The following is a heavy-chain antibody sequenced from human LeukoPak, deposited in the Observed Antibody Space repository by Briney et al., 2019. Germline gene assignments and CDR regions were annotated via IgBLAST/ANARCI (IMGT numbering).Heavy chain of an antibody. D-gene: IGHD3-22*01. V-gene: IGHV3-23*01. CDR1: GFTFSIYA. J-gene: IGHJ4*02. CDR2: ISGSGGTT. CDR3: ANAYYYDSSGYGLQFDY. Sequence: GGSLSLSCAASGFTFSIYAMSWVRQAPGKWLEWVSTISGSGGTTYYADSVKGRFTISGDNSKHTLYLQMNSLRAEDTAVYYCANAYYYDSSGYGLQFDYWGQGTLVTVPS.